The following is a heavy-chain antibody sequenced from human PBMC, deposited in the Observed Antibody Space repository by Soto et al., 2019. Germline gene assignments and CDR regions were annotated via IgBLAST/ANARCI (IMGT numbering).Heavy chain of an antibody. D-gene: IGHD2-2*01. CDR1: GFLFDDYA. CDR2: ISWNTGSI. V-gene: IGHV3-9*01. CDR3: ARDLIVPAVHHPSYCTVV. J-gene: IGHJ6*02. Sequence: GGSLRLSCAASGFLFDDYAMHWVRQTPGMGLEWVSGISWNTGSIGYADSVKGRFTISRDNAKNTLYLQMNSLRAEDTAVYYFARDLIVPAVHHPSYCTVVWGPAPSLTVS.